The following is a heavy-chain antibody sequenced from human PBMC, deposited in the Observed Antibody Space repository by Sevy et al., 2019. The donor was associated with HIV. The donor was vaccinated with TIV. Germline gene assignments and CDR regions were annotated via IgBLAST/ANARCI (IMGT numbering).Heavy chain of an antibody. J-gene: IGHJ6*02. CDR3: STDPIIVLLVTDGMDV. CDR2: IKSTPDGGTT. V-gene: IGHV3-15*01. CDR1: GFTFTHAW. D-gene: IGHD2-8*02. Sequence: GGSLRLSCTASGFTFTHAWMSWVRQAPGKGLEWVGRIKSTPDGGTTDYAAPVKGRFPIARDDSKNTLNLQMNSLKTEDTAVYYCSTDPIIVLLVTDGMDVWGQGTTVTVSS.